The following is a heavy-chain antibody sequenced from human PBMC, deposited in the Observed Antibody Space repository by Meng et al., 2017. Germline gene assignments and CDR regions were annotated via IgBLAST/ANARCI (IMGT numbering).Heavy chain of an antibody. CDR3: AREKYYYDSSGLEDY. D-gene: IGHD3-22*01. V-gene: IGHV4-61*01. Sequence: QGYLQDSGPGLVRPSETLSRTCTVSGASVRIGNYYWSWIRQPPGKGLEWVAYIYYSGSTNKNPSLKSRVTISVDTSKNQFSLKLSSVTAADTAVYYCAREKYYYDSSGLEDYWGQGTLVTVSS. J-gene: IGHJ4*02. CDR1: GASVRIGNYY. CDR2: IYYSGST.